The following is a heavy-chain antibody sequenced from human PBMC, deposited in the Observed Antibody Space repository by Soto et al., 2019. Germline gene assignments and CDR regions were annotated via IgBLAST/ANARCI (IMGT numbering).Heavy chain of an antibody. CDR3: ARDLGEYCSGYSPANYYCYGMDV. J-gene: IGHJ6*02. D-gene: IGHD2-15*01. Sequence: ASVKVSCKASGYTFTSYGISWVRQAPGQGLEWMGWISAYNGNTNYAQKLQGRVTMTTDTSTSTAYMELRSLRSDDTAVYYCARDLGEYCSGYSPANYYCYGMDVWGQGTTVTVSS. CDR1: GYTFTSYG. CDR2: ISAYNGNT. V-gene: IGHV1-18*01.